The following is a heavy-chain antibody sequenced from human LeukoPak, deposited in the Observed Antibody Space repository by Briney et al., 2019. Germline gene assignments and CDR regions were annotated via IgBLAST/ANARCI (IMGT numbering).Heavy chain of an antibody. J-gene: IGHJ4*02. Sequence: GGSLRLSCAASGFFFSSYWMTWARQAPGKGLEWVANIKQDGSDKYYVDSVKGRFTISRDNAKNSLYLEMNSLRAEDTSIYYCARYRDNSGPIVLWGQGILVTVSS. CDR3: ARYRDNSGPIVL. D-gene: IGHD3-22*01. CDR1: GFFFSSYW. CDR2: IKQDGSDK. V-gene: IGHV3-7*01.